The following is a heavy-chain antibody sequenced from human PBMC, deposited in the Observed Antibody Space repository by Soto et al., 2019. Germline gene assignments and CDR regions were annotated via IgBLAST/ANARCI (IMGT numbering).Heavy chain of an antibody. CDR1: GGTFSSYA. D-gene: IGHD3-22*01. Sequence: QVQLVQSGAEVKKPGSSVKVSCKASGGTFSSYAISWVRQAPGQGLEWMGGIIPIFGTANYAQKFQGRVTITADKSTSTAYMELSSLRSEDTAVYYCAAFPDYYDSIGLSGFQHWGQGTLVTVSS. CDR2: IIPIFGTA. CDR3: AAFPDYYDSIGLSGFQH. J-gene: IGHJ1*01. V-gene: IGHV1-69*06.